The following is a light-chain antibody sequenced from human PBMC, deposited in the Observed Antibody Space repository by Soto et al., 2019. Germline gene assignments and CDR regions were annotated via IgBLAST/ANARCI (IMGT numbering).Light chain of an antibody. J-gene: IGKJ1*01. CDR3: QQYGSSPT. CDR1: QSVSSSY. CDR2: DVS. V-gene: IGKV3-20*01. Sequence: ESVLTQSPGTLSLSPGERATLSCRSSQSVSSSYLAWYQQKPGQAPRLLIYDVSSRATGIPDRFSGSGSETDFTLTISRLEPEDFAVYYCQQYGSSPTFGQGTKVEIK.